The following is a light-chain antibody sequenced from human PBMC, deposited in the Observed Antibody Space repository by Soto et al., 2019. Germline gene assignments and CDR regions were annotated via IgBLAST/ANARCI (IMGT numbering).Light chain of an antibody. Sequence: EIMLSQSPGTLSLSPGERATLSCRASQSVSSYLAWYQQKPGQAPRLLIYDASNRATGIPARFSGSGSGTDFTLTISSLEPEDFAVYYCQQRSNWPPSITFGQGTRLEIK. CDR3: QQRSNWPPSIT. J-gene: IGKJ5*01. CDR1: QSVSSY. V-gene: IGKV3-11*01. CDR2: DAS.